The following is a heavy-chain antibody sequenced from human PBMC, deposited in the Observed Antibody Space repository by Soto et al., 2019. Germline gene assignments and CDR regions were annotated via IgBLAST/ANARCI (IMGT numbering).Heavy chain of an antibody. J-gene: IGHJ6*03. CDR3: ARGYAVADYYYMDV. CDR2: INHSGST. V-gene: IGHV4-34*01. Sequence: SETLSLTCAVYCGSFSGYYWSWIRQPPGKGLEWIGEINHSGSTNYNPSLKSRVTISVDTSKNQFSLKLSSVTAADTAVYYCARGYAVADYYYMDVWGKGTTVTVSS. D-gene: IGHD6-19*01. CDR1: CGSFSGYY.